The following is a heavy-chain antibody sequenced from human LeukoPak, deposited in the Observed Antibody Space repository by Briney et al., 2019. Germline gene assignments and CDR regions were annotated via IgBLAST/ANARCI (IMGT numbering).Heavy chain of an antibody. CDR2: ISGSGDNT. D-gene: IGHD3-22*01. J-gene: IGHJ4*02. CDR3: AKGSYYDSSGSFYFDY. CDR1: GFTFSSHA. V-gene: IGHV3-23*01. Sequence: GGSLRLSCAASGFTFSSHAMSWVRQAPGKGLEWVLGISGSGDNTYYADSVKGRFTISRDNSKNTLYVQVNSLGTEDTAAYYCAKGSYYDSSGSFYFDYWGQGTLVTVSS.